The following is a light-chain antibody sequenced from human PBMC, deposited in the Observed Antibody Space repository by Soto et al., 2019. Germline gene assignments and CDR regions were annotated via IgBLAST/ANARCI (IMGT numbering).Light chain of an antibody. Sequence: QSVLTQPASVSGSPGQSIAISCTGTSSDVGAYDFVSWYQQHPDKAPKLLIYEVSNRPSGVSDRFSGSKSVNTATLTISGIQAEDEADYYCSSHTTSNTRVFGTGTKLTVL. CDR2: EVS. CDR1: SSDVGAYDF. V-gene: IGLV2-14*03. CDR3: SSHTTSNTRV. J-gene: IGLJ1*01.